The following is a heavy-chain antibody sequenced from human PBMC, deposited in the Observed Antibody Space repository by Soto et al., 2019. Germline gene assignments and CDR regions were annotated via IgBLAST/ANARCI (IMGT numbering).Heavy chain of an antibody. D-gene: IGHD3-10*01. V-gene: IGHV3-72*01. CDR2: TRNKANSYTT. J-gene: IGHJ4*02. CDR1: GFTFSDHY. Sequence: EVQLVESGGGLVQPGGSLRLSCVASGFTFSDHYMDWVRQAPGKGLEWVGRTRNKANSYTTEYAASVRGRFTISRDDSKNSLYRQMNSLKTEDTAVYYCARTFYASGSYSLDYWGQGTLVTVSS. CDR3: ARTFYASGSYSLDY.